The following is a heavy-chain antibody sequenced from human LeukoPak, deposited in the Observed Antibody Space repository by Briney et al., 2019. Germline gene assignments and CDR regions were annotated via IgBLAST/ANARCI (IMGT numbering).Heavy chain of an antibody. J-gene: IGHJ4*02. CDR3: ARAPYSSSSVDY. D-gene: IGHD6-6*01. CDR1: GGSMSSGGYF. V-gene: IGHV4-31*03. Sequence: PSETLSLTCTVSGGSMSSGGYFWTWIRQQPGKGLEWIGYIYYSGSTYYNPSLKSRVTISVDTSKNQFSLKLSSVTAADTAVYYCARAPYSSSSVDYWGQGTLVTVSS. CDR2: IYYSGST.